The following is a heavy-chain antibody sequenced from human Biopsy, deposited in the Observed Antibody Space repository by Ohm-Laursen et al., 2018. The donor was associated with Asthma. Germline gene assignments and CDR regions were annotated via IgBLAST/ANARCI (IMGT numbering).Heavy chain of an antibody. CDR1: GFDLRDYT. CDR3: SRDFTIGSGSPFHF. D-gene: IGHD3-10*01. V-gene: IGHV3-21*01. J-gene: IGHJ4*02. CDR2: ISSLSRYI. Sequence: GSLRLSCSASGFDLRDYTMNWVRQAPGKGLEWVASISSLSRYIYHATSLRGRFTISRDNAKRSQYLQMDSLRGDATAVYYCSRDFTIGSGSPFHFWGRGTLVTVSS.